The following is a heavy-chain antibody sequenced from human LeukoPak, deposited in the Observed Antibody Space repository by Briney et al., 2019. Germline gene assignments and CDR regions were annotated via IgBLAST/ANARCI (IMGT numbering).Heavy chain of an antibody. Sequence: SETLSLTCTVSGGSISSYYWSCIRQPPGKGLEWIGYIYYGGSTNYNPSLKSRVTISVDTSKNQFSLKLSSVTAADTAVYYCARIGHFLFDYWGQGTLVTVSS. V-gene: IGHV4-59*01. CDR3: ARIGHFLFDY. CDR1: GGSISSYY. D-gene: IGHD3-3*02. J-gene: IGHJ4*02. CDR2: IYYGGST.